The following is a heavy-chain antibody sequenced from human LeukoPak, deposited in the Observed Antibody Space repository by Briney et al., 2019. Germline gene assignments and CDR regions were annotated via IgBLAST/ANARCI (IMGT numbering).Heavy chain of an antibody. D-gene: IGHD6-19*01. J-gene: IGHJ5*02. CDR3: ARDPYSSGWYGNENYYWFDP. CDR2: IKQDGSEK. V-gene: IGHV3-7*01. CDR1: GFTLSSYW. Sequence: GGSLRLSCAASGFTLSSYWMSWVRQAPGKGLEWVANIKQDGSEKYYVDSVKGRFTISRDNAKNSLYLRMNSLRAEDTAAYYCARDPYSSGWYGNENYYWFDPWGQGTLVTVSS.